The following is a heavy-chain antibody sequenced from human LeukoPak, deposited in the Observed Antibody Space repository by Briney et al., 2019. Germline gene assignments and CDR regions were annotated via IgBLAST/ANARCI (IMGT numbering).Heavy chain of an antibody. CDR1: GFTFSSYE. Sequence: GGSLRLSCAASGFTFSSYEMNWVRQAPGKGLEWVSYISSSGSTIYYADSVKGRFTISRDNAKNSLYLQMNSLSAEDTAVYYCARDGGYCSSTSCYTWFDPWGQGTLVTVSS. CDR2: ISSSGSTI. V-gene: IGHV3-48*03. D-gene: IGHD2-2*02. J-gene: IGHJ5*02. CDR3: ARDGGYCSSTSCYTWFDP.